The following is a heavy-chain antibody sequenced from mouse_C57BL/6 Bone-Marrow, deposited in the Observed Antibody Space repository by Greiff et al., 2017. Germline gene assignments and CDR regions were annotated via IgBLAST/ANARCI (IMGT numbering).Heavy chain of an antibody. CDR2: IDPSDSYT. J-gene: IGHJ4*01. Sequence: QVQLQQPGAELVKPGASVKLSCKASGYTFTSYWMQWVKQRPGQGLEWIGEIDPSDSYTNSNQKFKGKATLTVDTSSSTAYMQLSILTSKGSAVYYCARNYDLYYAMDYWGQGTSVTVSS. CDR1: GYTFTSYW. V-gene: IGHV1-50*01. D-gene: IGHD2-4*01. CDR3: ARNYDLYYAMDY.